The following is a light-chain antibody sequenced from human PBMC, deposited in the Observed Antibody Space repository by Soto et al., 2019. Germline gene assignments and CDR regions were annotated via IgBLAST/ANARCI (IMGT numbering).Light chain of an antibody. CDR2: DGS. Sequence: EIQMTQSPSTLRAIVGDRVTITCRASQRLSSWLAWYQQKPGKAPKFLIYDGSTLESGVPARFSGSGSGTEFTLTISSLQPDDFGTYYCQQYDSYPWTFGQGTKVDVK. V-gene: IGKV1-5*01. CDR1: QRLSSW. CDR3: QQYDSYPWT. J-gene: IGKJ1*01.